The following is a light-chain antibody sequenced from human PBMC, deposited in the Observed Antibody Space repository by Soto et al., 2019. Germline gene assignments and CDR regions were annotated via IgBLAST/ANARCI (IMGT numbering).Light chain of an antibody. J-gene: IGKJ2*01. CDR1: QSVSSY. CDR2: DAS. V-gene: IGKV3-11*01. Sequence: EIVLTQSPATLSLSPGERATLSCRASQSVSSYLAWYQQKPGQAPRLLIYDASNRATGIPARFSGSGSGTAFTLTISSLGPEDFAVYHCQQRSNWPPVYTFGQGTKLEIK. CDR3: QQRSNWPPVYT.